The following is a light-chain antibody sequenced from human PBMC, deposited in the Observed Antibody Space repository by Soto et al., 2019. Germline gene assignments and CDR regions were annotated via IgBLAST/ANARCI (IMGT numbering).Light chain of an antibody. J-gene: IGKJ1*01. CDR2: LGS. V-gene: IGKV2-28*01. CDR1: QSLLHSNGYNY. Sequence: DIVMTQSPLSLPVTPGEPASISCRSSQSLLHSNGYNYLDWYLQKPGQSPQLLICLGSIRASGVPDRFSGSGSGTDFTLKISSVGAGDVGVYYCMQALQAPLTFGQGTKVDIK. CDR3: MQALQAPLT.